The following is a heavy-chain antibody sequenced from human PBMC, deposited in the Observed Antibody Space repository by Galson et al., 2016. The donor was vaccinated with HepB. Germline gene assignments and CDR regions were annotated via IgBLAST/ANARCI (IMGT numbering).Heavy chain of an antibody. CDR3: VGFGGNSV. CDR2: LYGGGGT. Sequence: SLRLSCAVSGFSVSAHHVGWFRQAPGKGLECVSVLYGGGGTYHTDSVRGRFSVSRDNFKNTVYLQMNALRADDTAVYYCVGFGGNSVWGQGSLVTVSS. D-gene: IGHD4-23*01. V-gene: IGHV3-53*01. J-gene: IGHJ4*02. CDR1: GFSVSAHH.